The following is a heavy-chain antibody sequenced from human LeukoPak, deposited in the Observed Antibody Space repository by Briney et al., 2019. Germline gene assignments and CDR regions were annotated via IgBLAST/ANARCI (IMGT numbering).Heavy chain of an antibody. V-gene: IGHV4-34*01. CDR1: GGAFNDYY. D-gene: IGHD5-12*01. CDR3: ARSGRDVGFAFDI. Sequence: SETLSLTCAVYGGAFNDYYWNWLRQPPGKGLEWIGEINHSGSTNYHPSYKSRVTISLDTSQNHFSLKLTSVTAADTAIYYCARSGRDVGFAFDIWGQGTLVTMSS. J-gene: IGHJ3*02. CDR2: INHSGST.